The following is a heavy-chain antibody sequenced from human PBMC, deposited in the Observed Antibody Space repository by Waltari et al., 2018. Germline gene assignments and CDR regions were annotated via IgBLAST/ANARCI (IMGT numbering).Heavy chain of an antibody. V-gene: IGHV1-46*01. CDR3: AKETSGAIFAATKGPFDI. CDR1: GYTFTNYY. J-gene: IGHJ3*02. CDR2: MYPSDDSA. Sequence: QVQLVQSGAEVRKPGASVKVSCKASGYTFTNYYVDWMRQAPGQGLEWMGVMYPSDDSATYAQPFQGRVTMTTDTSTSTAYMELRSLRSDDTAVYYCAKETSGAIFAATKGPFDIWGQGTMVTVSS. D-gene: IGHD3-3*01.